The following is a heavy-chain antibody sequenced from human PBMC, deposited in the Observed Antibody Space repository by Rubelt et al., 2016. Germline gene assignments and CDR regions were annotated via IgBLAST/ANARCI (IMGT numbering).Heavy chain of an antibody. V-gene: IGHV4-59*12. CDR1: GGSISSYC. J-gene: IGHJ4*02. Sequence: QVQLQESGPGLVKPSETLSLTCTVSGGSISSYCWSWIRQPPGKGLEWIGYVHYRGSTNYSPSLKSRVTLSIDTSKNQLSLNLNSVTAADTAMYYCARLYDYGAGLNNPLDYWGQGTLVIVSS. D-gene: IGHD3-10*01. CDR3: ARLYDYGAGLNNPLDY. CDR2: VHYRGST.